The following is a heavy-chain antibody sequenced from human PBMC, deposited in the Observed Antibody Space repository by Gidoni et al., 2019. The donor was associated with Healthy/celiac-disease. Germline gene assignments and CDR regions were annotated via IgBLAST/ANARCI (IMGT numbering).Heavy chain of an antibody. D-gene: IGHD3-16*01. Sequence: QVQLVQSGAEAKKPGASGKVSCKVSRYTRTEVCMQGGRPAPGEGLEWMGGFDPEDGETIYAQNFQGIVTMTEDTSTDSAYMELSSLRSEDTALYYCATGPETYYDYIWGSRYYYYGMDVWGQGTTVTVSS. V-gene: IGHV1-24*01. CDR2: FDPEDGET. J-gene: IGHJ6*02. CDR3: ATGPETYYDYIWGSRYYYYGMDV. CDR1: RYTRTEVC.